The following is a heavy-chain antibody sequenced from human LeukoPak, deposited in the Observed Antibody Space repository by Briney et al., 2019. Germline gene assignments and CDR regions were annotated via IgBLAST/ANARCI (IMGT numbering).Heavy chain of an antibody. CDR1: GFTFSSYA. CDR3: ARAPDGDYALFAFDI. J-gene: IGHJ3*02. Sequence: AGGSLRLSCAASGFTFSSYAMHWVRQAPGKGLEWVAVISYDGSNKYYADSVKGRFTISRDNSKNTLYLQMNSLRAEDTAVYYCARAPDGDYALFAFDIWGQGTMVTVSS. V-gene: IGHV3-30-3*01. D-gene: IGHD4-17*01. CDR2: ISYDGSNK.